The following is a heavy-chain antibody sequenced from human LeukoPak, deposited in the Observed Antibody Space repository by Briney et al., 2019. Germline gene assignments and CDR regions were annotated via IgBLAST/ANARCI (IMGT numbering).Heavy chain of an antibody. CDR3: ARVALNYCSGGSCYPFFDY. CDR1: GYTFTSYY. V-gene: IGHV1-46*01. CDR2: INPSGGSA. Sequence: ASVKVSCKASGYTFTSYYMHWVRQAPGQGLEWMGIINPSGGSASYAQKFQGRVTMTRDTSKNQFSLKLSSVTAADTAVYYCARVALNYCSGGSCYPFFDYWGQGTLVTVSS. J-gene: IGHJ4*02. D-gene: IGHD2-15*01.